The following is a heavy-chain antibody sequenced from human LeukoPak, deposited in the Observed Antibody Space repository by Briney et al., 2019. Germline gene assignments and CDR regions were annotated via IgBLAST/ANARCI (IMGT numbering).Heavy chain of an antibody. CDR1: GGSISSSSYY. CDR3: ARPRGFGMLSGYYYMDV. D-gene: IGHD3-10*01. CDR2: IYYSGST. V-gene: IGHV4-39*01. Sequence: PSETLSLTCTVSGGSISSSSYYWGWIRQPPGKGLEWIGSIYYSGSTYYNPSLKSRVTISVDTSKNQFSLKLSSVTAADTAVYYCARPRGFGMLSGYYYMDVWGKGTTVTVSS. J-gene: IGHJ6*03.